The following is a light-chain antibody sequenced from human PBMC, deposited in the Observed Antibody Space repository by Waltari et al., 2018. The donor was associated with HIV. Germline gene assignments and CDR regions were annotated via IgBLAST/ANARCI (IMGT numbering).Light chain of an antibody. CDR3: SSYAGSNRFVV. Sequence: QSALTQPPSASGSPGQSVAISCTGPSSDIGAYNFVSLYQQQPGSAPKLIIFEVTKRPTGVPDRFSGSKSGNTASLTVSGLLPEDDADYYCSSYAGSNRFVVFGGGTRLTVL. V-gene: IGLV2-8*01. J-gene: IGLJ2*01. CDR2: EVT. CDR1: SSDIGAYNF.